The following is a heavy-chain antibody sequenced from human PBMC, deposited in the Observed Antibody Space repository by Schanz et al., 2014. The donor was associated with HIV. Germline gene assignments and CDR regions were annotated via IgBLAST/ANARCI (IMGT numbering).Heavy chain of an antibody. J-gene: IGHJ6*02. Sequence: VQLVESGGGVVQPGRSLRLSCAASGFTFSNYNMNWVRQAPGKGLEWVSSISSSSSYIYYADSVKGRFTISRDNSKNTLYLQMNSLRAEDTAVYYCAKGSSLWSFYYGMDVWGQGTTVTVSS. CDR2: ISSSSSYI. CDR1: GFTFSNYN. D-gene: IGHD3-10*01. V-gene: IGHV3-21*01. CDR3: AKGSSLWSFYYGMDV.